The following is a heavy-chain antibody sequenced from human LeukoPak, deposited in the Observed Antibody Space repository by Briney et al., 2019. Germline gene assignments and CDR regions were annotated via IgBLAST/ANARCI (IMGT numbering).Heavy chain of an antibody. CDR1: GFIFSDYY. D-gene: IGHD6-13*01. CDR3: ARAGLRDYSSSWYTQAYDY. CDR2: VSSSGITM. Sequence: GGSLRLSCAASGFIFSDYYMTWLRQAPGKGLEWVSYVSSSGITMYYADSVKGRFTISRDNAKNSLYLQMSSLRAEDTAVYFCARAGLRDYSSSWYTQAYDYWGQGTLVTVSS. V-gene: IGHV3-11*01. J-gene: IGHJ4*02.